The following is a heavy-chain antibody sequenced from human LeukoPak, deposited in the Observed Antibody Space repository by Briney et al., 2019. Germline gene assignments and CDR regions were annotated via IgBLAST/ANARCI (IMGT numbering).Heavy chain of an antibody. CDR1: GGSISSYY. Sequence: SETLSLTCTVSGGSISSYYWSWIRQPAGKGLGWIGRIYTSGSTNYNPSLKSRVTMSVDTSKNQFSLKLSSVTAADTAVYYCARAVGASYYYYYYMDVWGKGTTVTVSS. CDR3: ARAVGASYYYYYYMDV. J-gene: IGHJ6*03. D-gene: IGHD1-26*01. CDR2: IYTSGST. V-gene: IGHV4-4*07.